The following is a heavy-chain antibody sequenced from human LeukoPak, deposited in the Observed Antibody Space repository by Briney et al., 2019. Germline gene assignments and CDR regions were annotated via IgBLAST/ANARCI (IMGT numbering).Heavy chain of an antibody. CDR1: GGSIKNYY. Sequence: PSETLSLTCTVSGGSIKNYYWGWIRQPPGKGLEWIGSIYHSGGTYYNPSLKSRVTISVDTSKNQFSLKLTSVTAADTAVYYCASTITVTTDYWGQGTLVTVSS. CDR3: ASTITVTTDY. J-gene: IGHJ4*02. V-gene: IGHV4-38-2*02. D-gene: IGHD4-17*01. CDR2: IYHSGGT.